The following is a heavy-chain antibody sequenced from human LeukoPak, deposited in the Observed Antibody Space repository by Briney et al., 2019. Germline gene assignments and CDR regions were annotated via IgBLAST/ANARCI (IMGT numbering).Heavy chain of an antibody. CDR3: ARVEDYDILTGFDY. D-gene: IGHD3-9*01. Sequence: GGSLRLSCAASGFTFSSYLMSWVRQAPGKGLEWVANIKQDGSEKYYVGSVKGRFTISRDNAKNSLYLQMNSLRAEDTAVYYCARVEDYDILTGFDYWGQGTLVTVSS. J-gene: IGHJ4*02. CDR2: IKQDGSEK. V-gene: IGHV3-7*01. CDR1: GFTFSSYL.